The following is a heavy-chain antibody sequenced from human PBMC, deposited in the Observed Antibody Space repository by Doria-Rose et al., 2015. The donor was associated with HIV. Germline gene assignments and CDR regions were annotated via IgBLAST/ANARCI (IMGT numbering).Heavy chain of an antibody. CDR1: GGSISSYY. CDR2: IYSSGST. CDR3: ARFRPSRGIYYSLDV. J-gene: IGHJ6*03. D-gene: IGHD3-10*01. V-gene: IGHV4-4*09. Sequence: ETLSLTCTVSGGSISSYYWNWIRQPPGKGLEWIGYIYSSGSTHYNSSLKSRVTISIDTSKNQFSLKLSTVTAADTAVYYCARFRPSRGIYYSLDVWGKGTTVTVSS.